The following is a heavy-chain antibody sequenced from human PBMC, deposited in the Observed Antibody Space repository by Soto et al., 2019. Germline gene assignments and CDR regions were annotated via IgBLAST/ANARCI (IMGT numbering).Heavy chain of an antibody. V-gene: IGHV1-2*04. D-gene: IGHD2-8*01. Sequence: QVQLVQSGAEVKKPGASVKVSCKASGYSFTDYNIHWVRQAPGQGLEWLGRINPKSGGTSTAQKFQGWVTMTTDTSISTASVELTRLTSDDTAIYYCARGDSTDCSNGVCSFFYNHDMDVWGQGTTVTVSS. J-gene: IGHJ6*02. CDR3: ARGDSTDCSNGVCSFFYNHDMDV. CDR2: INPKSGGT. CDR1: GYSFTDYN.